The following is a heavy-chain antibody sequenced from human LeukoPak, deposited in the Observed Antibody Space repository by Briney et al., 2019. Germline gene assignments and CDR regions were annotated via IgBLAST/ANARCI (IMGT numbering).Heavy chain of an antibody. V-gene: IGHV4-59*01. Sequence: SETLSLTCTVSGGSISSYYWSWIRQPPGKGLEWIGYIYYSGSTNYNPSLKSRVTISVDTSKNQFSLKLSSVTAADTAVYYCARVEYSSRNGMDVWGQGTTVTVSS. D-gene: IGHD6-6*01. J-gene: IGHJ6*02. CDR1: GGSISSYY. CDR3: ARVEYSSRNGMDV. CDR2: IYYSGST.